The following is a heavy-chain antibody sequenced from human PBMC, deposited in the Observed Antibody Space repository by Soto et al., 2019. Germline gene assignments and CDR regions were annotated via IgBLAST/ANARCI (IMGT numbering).Heavy chain of an antibody. CDR1: GYTFTSYG. D-gene: IGHD2-15*01. CDR3: ARDKEHCRGGSCYSPGYFDY. J-gene: IGHJ4*02. V-gene: IGHV1-18*01. Sequence: QVQLVQSGAEVKKPGASVKVSCKASGYTFTSYGISWVRQAPGQGLEWMGWISAYNGNTNYAQKLQGRVTMTTDTSPSTAYMELRSLRSDDTAVYYCARDKEHCRGGSCYSPGYFDYWGQGTLVTVSS. CDR2: ISAYNGNT.